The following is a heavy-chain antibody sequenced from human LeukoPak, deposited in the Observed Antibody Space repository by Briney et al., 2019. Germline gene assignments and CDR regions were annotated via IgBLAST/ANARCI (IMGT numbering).Heavy chain of an antibody. D-gene: IGHD7-27*01. J-gene: IGHJ5*02. CDR1: GGSISNDGYY. CDR3: ARDLTGDQFFDP. Sequence: SGTLSLTCTVSGGSISNDGYYWSWIRPHPGKGLEWVGYIYYSGRTYYNPSLKSRITLPVDTSKSQFSLRLSSVTSADTAVYYCARDLTGDQFFDPWGQGTLVTVSS. CDR2: IYYSGRT. V-gene: IGHV4-31*03.